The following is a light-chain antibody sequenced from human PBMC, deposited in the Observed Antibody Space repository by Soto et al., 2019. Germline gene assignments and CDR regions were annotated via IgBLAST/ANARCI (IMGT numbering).Light chain of an antibody. CDR3: QHYNNLPLT. J-gene: IGKJ4*01. V-gene: IGKV3-15*01. CDR1: QSVSSD. CDR2: GAS. Sequence: EIVMTQSPATLSVSPGERATLSCRASQSVSSDLAWYQHKPGQAPRLLIYGASTRATGIPVRFSGSGSWTDFTLTISSLQSEDFAVYYCQHYNNLPLTFGGGTKVDIK.